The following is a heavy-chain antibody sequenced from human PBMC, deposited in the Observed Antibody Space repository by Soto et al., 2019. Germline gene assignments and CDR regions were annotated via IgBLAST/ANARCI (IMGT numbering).Heavy chain of an antibody. CDR2: FRSGSDDGTT. D-gene: IGHD3-10*01. V-gene: IGHV3-23*01. J-gene: IGHJ4*02. CDR1: GFTFSSYS. CDR3: AKTVTSGPGSQYFDY. Sequence: SGGSLRLSCVASGFTFSSYSMSWVRQAPGKGLEWVSGFRSGSDDGTTYYADSVKGRFTISRDNSKNTLFLQMNSLRAEDTAIYYCAKTVTSGPGSQYFDYWGQGTLVTVSS.